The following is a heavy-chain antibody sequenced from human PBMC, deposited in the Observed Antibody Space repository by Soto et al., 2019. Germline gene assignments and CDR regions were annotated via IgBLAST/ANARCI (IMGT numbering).Heavy chain of an antibody. D-gene: IGHD3-16*01. V-gene: IGHV4-61*08. CDR1: GDSVSSGDYY. Sequence: SETLSLTCTVSGDSVSSGDYYWTWIRQPPGKGLEWVGHIYFSGRTNYIPSLESRVTISLDTSKNQFSLKLTSVTAADTAVYYCARVPIDTYMIYWSDPWGQGTLVTVSS. CDR2: IYFSGRT. CDR3: ARVPIDTYMIYWSDP. J-gene: IGHJ5*02.